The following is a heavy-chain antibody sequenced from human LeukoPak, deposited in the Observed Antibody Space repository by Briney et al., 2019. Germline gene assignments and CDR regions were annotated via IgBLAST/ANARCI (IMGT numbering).Heavy chain of an antibody. J-gene: IGHJ4*02. D-gene: IGHD3-10*01. CDR2: ISSSSSYT. CDR3: ARDAKGDYYGSGSYLHPDY. CDR1: GFTFSDYY. V-gene: IGHV3-11*06. Sequence: GRSLRLSCAASGFTFSDYYMSWIRQAPGKGLEWVSYISSSSSYTNYADSVKGRFTISRDNAKNSLYLQMNSLRAEDTAVYYCARDAKGDYYGSGSYLHPDYWGQGTLVTVSS.